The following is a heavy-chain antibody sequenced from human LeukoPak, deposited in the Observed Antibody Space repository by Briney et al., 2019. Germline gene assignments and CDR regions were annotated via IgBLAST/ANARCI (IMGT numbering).Heavy chain of an antibody. CDR1: GGSISGSSYY. CDR3: ARGEDGDYYFQH. J-gene: IGHJ1*01. Sequence: SETLSLTCTVSGGSISGSSYYWGWIRQPPGKGLEWIGEINHSGSSNYNPSLKSRVTISVDTSKNQFSLKLSSVTAADTAVYYCARGEDGDYYFQHWGQGTLVTVSS. D-gene: IGHD4-17*01. CDR2: INHSGSS. V-gene: IGHV4-39*07.